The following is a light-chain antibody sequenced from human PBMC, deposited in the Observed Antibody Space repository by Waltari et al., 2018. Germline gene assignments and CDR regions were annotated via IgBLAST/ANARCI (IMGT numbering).Light chain of an antibody. CDR1: YSNIGVKS. CDR3: GTWDTSLSAWV. Sequence: QSVLTQAPSVSAAPGQQVTLSRAVGYSNIGVKSVSWYQQFPGTAPKLLIYDKDKRPSGIPDRFSASKSGTSATLDITGLQTGDEANYYCGTWDTSLSAWVFGGGTKLTVL. CDR2: DKD. V-gene: IGLV1-51*01. J-gene: IGLJ3*02.